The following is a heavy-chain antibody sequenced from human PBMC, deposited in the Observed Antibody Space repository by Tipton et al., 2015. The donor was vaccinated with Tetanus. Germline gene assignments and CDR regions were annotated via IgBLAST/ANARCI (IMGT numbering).Heavy chain of an antibody. CDR3: ARDFSYYFDSKSGFDY. CDR1: GGSISTRNYF. Sequence: GLVKPSETLSLTCTVSGGSISTRNYFWGWIRQAPGKGLEWIGNIYYSGSTDYNPSLKSRVAISVDTSKNQFSLKLSSVTAADTAVYYCARDFSYYFDSKSGFDYWGQGTLVTVSS. CDR2: IYYSGST. J-gene: IGHJ4*02. D-gene: IGHD3-22*01. V-gene: IGHV4-39*02.